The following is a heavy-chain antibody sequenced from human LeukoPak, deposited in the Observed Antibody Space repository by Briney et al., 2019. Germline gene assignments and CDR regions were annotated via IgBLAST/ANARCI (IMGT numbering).Heavy chain of an antibody. J-gene: IGHJ5*02. CDR1: GFPFSSYG. D-gene: IGHD6-13*01. V-gene: IGHV3-30*02. Sequence: GGSLRLSCAASGFPFSSYGMHWVRQAPGKGLEWVAFIRYDGSNKYYADSVKGRFTFSRDNSKNTLYQQKNSLRVEDTAAYDCARAGGGDSRMAYDPWGQGTLVTVSS. CDR3: ARAGGGDSRMAYDP. CDR2: IRYDGSNK.